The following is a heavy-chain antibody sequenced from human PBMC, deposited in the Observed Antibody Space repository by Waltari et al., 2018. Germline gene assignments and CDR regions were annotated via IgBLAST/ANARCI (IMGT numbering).Heavy chain of an antibody. CDR1: GGSLSSGGSY. Sequence: QVQLQESGPGLVKPSQTLSLTCTFSGGSLSSGGSYWRWIRQHPRKGLEWIGYIYYSGSTYYNPSLKSLITISVDTSKNQFSLKLSSVTAADTAVYYCARDRRYCSGGNCYSGGRFDPWGQGTLVTVSS. CDR2: IYYSGST. CDR3: ARDRRYCSGGNCYSGGRFDP. V-gene: IGHV4-31*01. D-gene: IGHD2-15*01. J-gene: IGHJ5*02.